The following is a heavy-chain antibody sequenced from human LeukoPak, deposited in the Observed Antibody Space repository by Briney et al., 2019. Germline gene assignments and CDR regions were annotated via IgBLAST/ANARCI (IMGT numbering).Heavy chain of an antibody. D-gene: IGHD6-13*01. CDR1: GFTFSSYS. J-gene: IGHJ5*02. Sequence: GGSLRLSCAASGFTFSSYSMNWVRQAPGKGLEWVSSMSSGSSYIYYADSVKGRFTISRDNAKNSLYLQMNSLRAEDTAVYYCARDLRGSSWYEGRGNWFDPWGQGTLVTVSS. V-gene: IGHV3-21*01. CDR2: MSSGSSYI. CDR3: ARDLRGSSWYEGRGNWFDP.